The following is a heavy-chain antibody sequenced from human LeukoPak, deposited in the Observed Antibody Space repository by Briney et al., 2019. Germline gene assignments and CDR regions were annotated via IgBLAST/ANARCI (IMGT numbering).Heavy chain of an antibody. Sequence: SETLSLTCTISGGSISSYYWSWIRQPPGKGLEWVGYIYYSGNANYSPSLKSRATISIDTSKEEFSLKLTSVTAADTAVYYCARSTVSVAGLLDYWGQGTLVTVSS. V-gene: IGHV4-59*01. CDR2: IYYSGNA. J-gene: IGHJ4*02. CDR3: ARSTVSVAGLLDY. D-gene: IGHD6-19*01. CDR1: GGSISSYY.